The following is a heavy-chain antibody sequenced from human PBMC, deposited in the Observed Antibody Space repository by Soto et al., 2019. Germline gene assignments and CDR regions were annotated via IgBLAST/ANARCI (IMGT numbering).Heavy chain of an antibody. Sequence: EGQLVESGGGLVKPGGSLRLSCAASGFAFQTYTMEWLRQPPGKGLEWVSSITISGNYIYYADSVKGRFTISRDNGSNSVYLQMTSLRAEDTAVYYCAKVGVLRTNFRWFDLWGQGTLVTVSS. CDR3: AKVGVLRTNFRWFDL. J-gene: IGHJ5*02. CDR1: GFAFQTYT. CDR2: ITISGNYI. V-gene: IGHV3-21*01. D-gene: IGHD2-8*01.